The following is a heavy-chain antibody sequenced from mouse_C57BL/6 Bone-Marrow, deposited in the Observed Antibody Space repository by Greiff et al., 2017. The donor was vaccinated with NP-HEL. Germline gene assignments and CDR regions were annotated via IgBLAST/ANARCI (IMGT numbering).Heavy chain of an antibody. Sequence: QVQLKESGAELVRPGTSVKVSCKASGYAFTNYLIEWVKQRPGQGLEWIGVINPGSGGTNYNEKFKGKATLTADKSSSTAYMQLSSLTSEDSAVYCCAREEAAQRAWFAYWGQGTLVTVSA. D-gene: IGHD3-2*02. J-gene: IGHJ3*01. V-gene: IGHV1-54*01. CDR3: AREEAAQRAWFAY. CDR1: GYAFTNYL. CDR2: INPGSGGT.